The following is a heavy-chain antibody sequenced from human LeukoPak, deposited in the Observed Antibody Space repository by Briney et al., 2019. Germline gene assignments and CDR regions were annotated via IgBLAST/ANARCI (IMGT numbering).Heavy chain of an antibody. CDR2: IKPNSGGT. V-gene: IGHV1-2*02. J-gene: IGHJ6*02. D-gene: IGHD5-24*01. Sequence: ASVKLSCTASGYTFTGYYMHWVRQAPGQGLEWMGWIKPNSGGTNYAQKFQGRVTMTRDTSISTAYMELSRLRSDDTAVYYCARGGPATTAYYYYGMDVWGQGTTVTVSS. CDR1: GYTFTGYY. CDR3: ARGGPATTAYYYYGMDV.